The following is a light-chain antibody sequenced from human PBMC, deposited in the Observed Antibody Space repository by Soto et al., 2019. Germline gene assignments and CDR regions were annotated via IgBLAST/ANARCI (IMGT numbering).Light chain of an antibody. CDR3: QQYGSIPWT. CDR2: GAS. Sequence: IVWTQSPGTLSLSQGERATLSCRASQSVSSSYLAWYQQKPGQAPRLLIYGASSRATGIPDRFSGSGSGTDFTLTISRLEPEDFAVYYCQQYGSIPWTFGQGTKVDIK. V-gene: IGKV3-20*01. CDR1: QSVSSSY. J-gene: IGKJ1*01.